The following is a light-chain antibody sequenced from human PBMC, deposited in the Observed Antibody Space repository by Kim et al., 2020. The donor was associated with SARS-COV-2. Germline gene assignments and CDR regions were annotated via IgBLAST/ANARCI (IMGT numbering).Light chain of an antibody. V-gene: IGKV3-11*01. J-gene: IGKJ4*01. CDR3: QQRESWPLT. CDR2: DAS. Sequence: LSPGERATLSCRASRSVTTNLAWYHQKPGQPPRLLTYDASNRATGIPARFSGSGSGTEFTLTISSLEPEDFAVYYCQQRESWPLTFGGGTKVDI. CDR1: RSVTTN.